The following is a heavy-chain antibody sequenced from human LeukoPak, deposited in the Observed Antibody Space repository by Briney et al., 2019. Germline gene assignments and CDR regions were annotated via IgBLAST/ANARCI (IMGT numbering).Heavy chain of an antibody. J-gene: IGHJ4*02. CDR2: ISDSGDYT. D-gene: IGHD2-8*01. CDR3: AKDTSIGKYCTNGVCSPLDY. V-gene: IGHV3-23*01. Sequence: GGSLRPSCAGSGFTFSSYAMSWVRQAPGQGLEWVSVISDSGDYTSYADSVRGRFTISRDNSRNTLYLQMISLRPEDTAVYYCAKDTSIGKYCTNGVCSPLDYWGQGTLVTVSS. CDR1: GFTFSSYA.